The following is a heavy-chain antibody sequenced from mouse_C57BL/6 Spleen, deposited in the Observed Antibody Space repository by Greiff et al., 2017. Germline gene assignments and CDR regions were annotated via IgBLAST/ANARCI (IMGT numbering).Heavy chain of an antibody. CDR1: GYTFTDYY. Sequence: QVQLQQSGAELVRPGASVKLSCKASGYTFTDYYINWVKQRPGQGLEWIARIYPGSGNTYYNEKFKGKATLTAEKSSSTAYMQLSSLTSEDSAVYFCARGGLRPPGMDYWGQGTSVTVSS. D-gene: IGHD2-4*01. CDR2: IYPGSGNT. CDR3: ARGGLRPPGMDY. J-gene: IGHJ4*01. V-gene: IGHV1-76*01.